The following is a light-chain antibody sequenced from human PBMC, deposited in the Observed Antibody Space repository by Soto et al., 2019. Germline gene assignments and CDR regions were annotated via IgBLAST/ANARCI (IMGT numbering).Light chain of an antibody. Sequence: DIQMTQSPSSMSASVGDRVTITCPASQDISGWLAWYRQKPGTAPKLLIYGASNLQSGVPSRFSGSGSGTDFTLTLSSLQSEDFATYYCQQGDTFPWTCGQGTKVVIK. J-gene: IGKJ1*01. CDR3: QQGDTFPWT. V-gene: IGKV1-12*02. CDR2: GAS. CDR1: QDISGW.